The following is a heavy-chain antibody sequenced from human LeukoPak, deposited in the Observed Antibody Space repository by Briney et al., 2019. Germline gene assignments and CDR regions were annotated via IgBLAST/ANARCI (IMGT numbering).Heavy chain of an antibody. CDR3: ARNSRYSDYYYYGMDV. V-gene: IGHV4-59*01. D-gene: IGHD5-12*01. CDR2: IYYSGST. J-gene: IGHJ6*02. CDR1: GGSISSYY. Sequence: LGTLSLTCTVSGGSISSYYWSWIRQPPGKGLEWIGYIYYSGSTNYNPSLKSRVTISVDTSKNQFSLKLSSVTAADTAVYYCARNSRYSDYYYYGMDVWGQGTTVTVSS.